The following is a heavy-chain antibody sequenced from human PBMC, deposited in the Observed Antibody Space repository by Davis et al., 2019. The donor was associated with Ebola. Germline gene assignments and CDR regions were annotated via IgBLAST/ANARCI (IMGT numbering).Heavy chain of an antibody. CDR1: GGSFSGYY. CDR2: IHYSGST. Sequence: SETLSLTCAVYGGSFSGYYWSWIRQPPGKGLEWIGYIHYSGSTNYNPSLKSRVTISVDTSKNQFSLKLSSVTAADTAVYYCAREVTVGAFDIWGQGTMVTVSS. CDR3: AREVTVGAFDI. D-gene: IGHD4-11*01. J-gene: IGHJ3*02. V-gene: IGHV4-59*01.